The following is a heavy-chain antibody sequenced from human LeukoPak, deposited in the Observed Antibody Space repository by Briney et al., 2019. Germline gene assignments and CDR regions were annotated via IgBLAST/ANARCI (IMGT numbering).Heavy chain of an antibody. J-gene: IGHJ5*02. CDR1: GYTFTGYY. D-gene: IGHD6-13*01. V-gene: IGHV1-2*02. CDR3: ARVRGIAAAGLYNWFDP. Sequence: ASVKVSCKASGYTFTGYYMHWVRQAPGQGLEWMGWINPNSGGTNYAQKFQGRVTMTRDTPISTAYMELSRLRSDDTAVYYCARVRGIAAAGLYNWFDPWGQGTLVTVSS. CDR2: INPNSGGT.